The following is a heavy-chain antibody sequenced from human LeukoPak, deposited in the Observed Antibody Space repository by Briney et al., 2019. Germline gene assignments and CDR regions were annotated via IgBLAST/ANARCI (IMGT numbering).Heavy chain of an antibody. Sequence: TSETLSLTCAVYGGPLSGYYWSWIRLPPGEGLEWIGEINHSGSTNYNPSLKSRVTISVDTSKNQISLKLTSVTAADTAVYYCARWGAFEIWGQGTMVTVSS. D-gene: IGHD3-16*01. J-gene: IGHJ3*02. CDR3: ARWGAFEI. V-gene: IGHV4-34*01. CDR2: INHSGST. CDR1: GGPLSGYY.